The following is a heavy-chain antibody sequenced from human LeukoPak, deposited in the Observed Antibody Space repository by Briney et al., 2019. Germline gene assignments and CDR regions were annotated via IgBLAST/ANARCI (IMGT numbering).Heavy chain of an antibody. CDR3: ARVVIVSGSKGNSYDSSGYYSWFDP. V-gene: IGHV3-21*01. D-gene: IGHD3-22*01. Sequence: SGGSLRLSCAASGFTFTAYTINWVRQAPGMGLEWVSYISGSTTDIYYADSVKGRFTISRDNAKNSLYLQMNSLRAEDTAVYYCARVVIVSGSKGNSYDSSGYYSWFDPWGQGTRVIVSS. CDR2: ISGSTTDI. CDR1: GFTFTAYT. J-gene: IGHJ5*02.